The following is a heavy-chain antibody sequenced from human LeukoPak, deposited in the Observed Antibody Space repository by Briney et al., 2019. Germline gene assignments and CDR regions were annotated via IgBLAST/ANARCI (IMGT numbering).Heavy chain of an antibody. J-gene: IGHJ6*02. D-gene: IGHD4-17*01. CDR3: AKARSTTVTTFYYYGMDV. V-gene: IGHV3-48*01. CDR1: GFTFSSYS. CDR2: ITRSGSAR. Sequence: PGGSLRLSCAASGFTFSSYSMNWVRQAPGKGLEWVSYITRSGSARYYADSVKGRFTISRDNAKNSLYLQMNSLRAEDTALYYCAKARSTTVTTFYYYGMDVWGQGTTVTVSS.